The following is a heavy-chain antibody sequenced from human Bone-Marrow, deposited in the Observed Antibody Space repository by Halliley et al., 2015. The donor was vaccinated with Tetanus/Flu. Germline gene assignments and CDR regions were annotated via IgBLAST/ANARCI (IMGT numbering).Heavy chain of an antibody. V-gene: IGHV3-23*01. Sequence: TASGFTFSNYAMTWVRQAPGKGLEWVSGISGSGDNTYYADSVKGRYTISRDNSKNTLYVQMNSLRVEDTAVYYCARPWDYDIENTPTSEYYFYYAMDVWGQGTTVTVSS. CDR2: ISGSGDNT. CDR3: ARPWDYDIENTPTSEYYFYYAMDV. CDR1: GFTFSNYA. D-gene: IGHD3-16*01. J-gene: IGHJ6*02.